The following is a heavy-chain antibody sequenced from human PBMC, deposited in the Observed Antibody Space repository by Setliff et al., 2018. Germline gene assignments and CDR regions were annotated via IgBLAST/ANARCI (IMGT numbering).Heavy chain of an antibody. CDR3: ARALYGYSYGYDF. CDR2: ISITSRHYT. Sequence: GGSLRLSCVASGFTFSDYYMSWIRQAPGKGLEHVSFISITSRHYTNYADSVKGRFTISRDNAKTSLYLQMNGLRAEDTGVYYCARALYGYSYGYDFWGQGTLVTVSS. V-gene: IGHV3-11*06. CDR1: GFTFSDYY. D-gene: IGHD5-18*01. J-gene: IGHJ4*02.